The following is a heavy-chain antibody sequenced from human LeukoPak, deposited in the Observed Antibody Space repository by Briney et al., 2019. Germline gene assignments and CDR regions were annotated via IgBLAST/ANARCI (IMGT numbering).Heavy chain of an antibody. CDR2: IRYDGSNK. CDR3: AKDPTHYRVWDDYDSRRLSH. J-gene: IGHJ4*02. V-gene: IGHV3-30*02. Sequence: GGSLRLSCEASGFTFSSYGMHWVRQAPGKGLEWVAFIRYDGSNKYYADSVKGRFTISRDNSKNTLYLQMNSLRAEDTAVYYCAKDPTHYRVWDDYDSRRLSHWGQGTLVTVSS. D-gene: IGHD3-22*01. CDR1: GFTFSSYG.